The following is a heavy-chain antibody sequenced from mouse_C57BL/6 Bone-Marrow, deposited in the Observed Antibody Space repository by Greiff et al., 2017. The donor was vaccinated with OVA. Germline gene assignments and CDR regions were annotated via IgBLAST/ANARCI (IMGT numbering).Heavy chain of an antibody. D-gene: IGHD2-4*01. V-gene: IGHV1-82*01. J-gene: IGHJ4*01. CDR3: AREGEFGLRRWYYYAMDY. CDR2: IYPGDGDT. CDR1: GYAFSSSW. Sequence: VQLQQSGPELVKPGASVKISCKASGYAFSSSWMNWVKQRPGKGLEWIGRIYPGDGDTNYNGKFKGKATLTADKSSSTAYMQLSSLTSEDSAVYFCAREGEFGLRRWYYYAMDYWGQGTSVTVSS.